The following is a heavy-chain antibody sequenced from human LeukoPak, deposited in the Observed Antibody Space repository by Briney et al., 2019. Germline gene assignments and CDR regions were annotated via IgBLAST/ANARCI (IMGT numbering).Heavy chain of an antibody. D-gene: IGHD6-19*01. Sequence: SETLSLTCAVYGGSFSGYYWSWIRQPPGKGLEWIGEINHSESANYNPSLKSRVTISVDTSKNQFSLKLTSVTAADTATYYCARETSLAGFASGLGFNYWGQGILVTVSS. CDR3: ARETSLAGFASGLGFNY. CDR1: GGSFSGYY. CDR2: INHSESA. V-gene: IGHV4-34*01. J-gene: IGHJ4*02.